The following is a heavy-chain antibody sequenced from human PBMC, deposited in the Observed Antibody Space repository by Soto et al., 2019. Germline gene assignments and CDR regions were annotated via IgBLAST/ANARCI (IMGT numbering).Heavy chain of an antibody. V-gene: IGHV1-3*01. D-gene: IGHD7-27*01. CDR1: GYTFSSYA. J-gene: IGHJ4*02. CDR3: ARDTGDGTFDF. CDR2: INAGYGNT. Sequence: ASVKVSCKASGYTFSSYAMHWVRQAPGQRLEWMGWINAGYGNTKSSQKFQDRVTISRDTSASTAYMELTSLRSEDTAVYYCARDTGDGTFDFWGQGALVTVYS.